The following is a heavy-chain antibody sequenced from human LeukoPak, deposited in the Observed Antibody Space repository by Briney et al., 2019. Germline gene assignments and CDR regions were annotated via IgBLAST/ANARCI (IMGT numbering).Heavy chain of an antibody. CDR2: IYHSGTT. J-gene: IGHJ4*02. V-gene: IGHV4-4*02. CDR1: GGSISSSTW. D-gene: IGHD4-17*01. Sequence: SGTLSLTCAVSGGSISSSTWWSWVRQPPGKGLEWIGEIYHSGTTNYNPSLKSRVTISVDKSKNQLSLKLTSVTAADTAVYYCARNPGSDYPEWWGQGTLVTVSS. CDR3: ARNPGSDYPEW.